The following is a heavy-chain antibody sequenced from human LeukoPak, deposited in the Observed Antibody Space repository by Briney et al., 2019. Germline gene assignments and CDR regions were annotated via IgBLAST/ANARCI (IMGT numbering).Heavy chain of an antibody. CDR1: GFTFSTCW. V-gene: IGHV3-7*03. J-gene: IGHJ4*02. CDR3: GGYSSLDH. CDR2: MRRDGNEI. Sequence: GGSLRLSCSASGFTFSTCWMSWVRQAPGKGLEWVANMRRDGNEIYYLDSVWGRFTISRDNSKNTLYLQMDSLRVEDTAVYYCGGYSSLDHWGQGTLVTVSS. D-gene: IGHD3-22*01.